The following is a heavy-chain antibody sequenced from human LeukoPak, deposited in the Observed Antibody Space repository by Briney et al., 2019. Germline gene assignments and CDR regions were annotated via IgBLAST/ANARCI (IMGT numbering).Heavy chain of an antibody. CDR2: INGDGSST. CDR3: ARGGLNALEAFDI. D-gene: IGHD1-1*01. V-gene: IGHV3-74*01. CDR1: GFTFSSYW. J-gene: IGHJ3*02. Sequence: GGSLRLSCAASGFTFSSYWMHWVRQVPGKGLVWVSRINGDGSSTRYADSVKGRFTISRDNAKNTLYLQMNSLRAEDTAVYYCARGGLNALEAFDIWGQGTLVTVCS.